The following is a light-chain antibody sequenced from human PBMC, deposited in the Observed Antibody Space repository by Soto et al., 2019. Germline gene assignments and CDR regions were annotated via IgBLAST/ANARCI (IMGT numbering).Light chain of an antibody. V-gene: IGKV3-11*01. Sequence: EIVLTQSPATLSLSPGETATLSCRASQSIDIYLAWYQQRPGRAPRLLTYDASSRPAAVPARFSGSGSGTDFTLTIAGLEPEDFAVYYCQQRGNWPLTFGGGTKVDVK. CDR3: QQRGNWPLT. J-gene: IGKJ4*01. CDR1: QSIDIY. CDR2: DAS.